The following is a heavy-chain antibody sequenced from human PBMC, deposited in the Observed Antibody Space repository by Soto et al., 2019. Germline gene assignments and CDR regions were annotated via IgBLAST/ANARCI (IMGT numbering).Heavy chain of an antibody. D-gene: IGHD3-16*01. Sequence: EGELLESGGGVVQPGRSLRLSCAASGFSFRNYDMSWVRQAPGKGLEWVSTIRGSGDKTYYADSVKGRFTISRDNSKDTLSLQMDSLRAEDTAVYYCARDVPLGHWGQGALVTVSS. V-gene: IGHV3-23*01. CDR1: GFSFRNYD. CDR2: IRGSGDKT. J-gene: IGHJ4*02. CDR3: ARDVPLGH.